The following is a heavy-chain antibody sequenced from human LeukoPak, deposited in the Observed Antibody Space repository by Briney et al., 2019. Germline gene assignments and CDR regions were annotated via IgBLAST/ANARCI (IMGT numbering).Heavy chain of an antibody. D-gene: IGHD3-22*01. CDR1: GYSFTSYW. CDR2: IYPGDSDT. Sequence: GESLKISCKGSGYSFTSYWIGWVRQMPGKGLEWMGIIYPGDSDTRYSPSFQGQVTISADKSITTAYLQWSSLKASDTAVYYCGIHYYDSSGSRFDYWGQGTLVTVSS. V-gene: IGHV5-51*01. J-gene: IGHJ4*02. CDR3: GIHYYDSSGSRFDY.